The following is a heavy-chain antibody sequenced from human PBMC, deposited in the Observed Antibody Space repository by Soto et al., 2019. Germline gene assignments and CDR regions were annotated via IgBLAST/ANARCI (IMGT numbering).Heavy chain of an antibody. V-gene: IGHV3-74*01. J-gene: IGHJ6*02. Sequence: EVQLVESGGDLVQPGGSLRLSCAASGLTFSSHWMHWVRQAPGKGLVWVSHINGDGSTTRYADSVKGRFTISRDNAKNTLYLQMNSLRAEGTAVYYCAIYSGVWGQGTTVTVSS. CDR1: GLTFSSHW. CDR2: INGDGSTT. CDR3: AIYSGV. D-gene: IGHD2-15*01.